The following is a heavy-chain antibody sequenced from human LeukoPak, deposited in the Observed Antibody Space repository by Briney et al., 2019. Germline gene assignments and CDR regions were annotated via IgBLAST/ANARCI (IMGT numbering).Heavy chain of an antibody. CDR3: ASNNYDRSNREIDY. Sequence: SETLSLTCTVSGGSISSSSYYWGWIRQPPGKGLEWIGSIYYSGSTYYNPSLKSQVTISVDTSKNQFSLKLSSVTAADTAVYYCASNNYDRSNREIDYWGQGTLVTVSS. V-gene: IGHV4-39*01. J-gene: IGHJ4*02. CDR2: IYYSGST. D-gene: IGHD3-22*01. CDR1: GGSISSSSYY.